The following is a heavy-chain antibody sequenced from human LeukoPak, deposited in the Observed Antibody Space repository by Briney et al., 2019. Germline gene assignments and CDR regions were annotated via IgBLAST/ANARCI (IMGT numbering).Heavy chain of an antibody. V-gene: IGHV3-30*18. J-gene: IGHJ6*02. CDR1: GFTFSSYG. D-gene: IGHD3-22*01. CDR3: AEDPGANYYPFYYYYYGMDV. CDR2: ISYDGSNK. Sequence: GRSLRLSCAASGFTFSSYGMHWVRQAPGKGLEWVAVISYDGSNKYYADSVKGRFTISRANSKNTLYLQMNSLRAEDTAVYYCAEDPGANYYPFYYYYYGMDVWGQGTTVTVSS.